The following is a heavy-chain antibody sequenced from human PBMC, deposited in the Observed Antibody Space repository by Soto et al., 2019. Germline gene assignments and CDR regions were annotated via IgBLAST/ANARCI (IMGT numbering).Heavy chain of an antibody. V-gene: IGHV4-28*01. D-gene: IGHD2-2*01. CDR1: VYSISSSNW. J-gene: IGHJ6*02. Sequence: WETLSLTCAFSVYSISSSNWWGWIRQPPGKGLEWIGYIYYSGSTYYNPSLKSRVTMSVDTSKNQFSLKLSSVTAVDTAVYYCARNAARYCSSTSCYGDYGMDVWGQGTTVTVSS. CDR2: IYYSGST. CDR3: ARNAARYCSSTSCYGDYGMDV.